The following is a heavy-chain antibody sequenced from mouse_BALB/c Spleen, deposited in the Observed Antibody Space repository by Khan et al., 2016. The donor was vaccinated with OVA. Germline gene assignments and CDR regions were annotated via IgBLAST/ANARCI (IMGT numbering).Heavy chain of an antibody. CDR1: GYSFTGYN. Sequence: IQLVQSGPELEKPGASVKISCKASGYSFTGYNMNWVKQSNGKSLEWIGNIDPYYGGISYNQKFKGKATLTVDKSSSTAYMQLKSLASEDSAVYYCARSTWYFDVWGAGTTVTVSS. J-gene: IGHJ1*01. V-gene: IGHV1S135*01. CDR2: IDPYYGGI. CDR3: ARSTWYFDV.